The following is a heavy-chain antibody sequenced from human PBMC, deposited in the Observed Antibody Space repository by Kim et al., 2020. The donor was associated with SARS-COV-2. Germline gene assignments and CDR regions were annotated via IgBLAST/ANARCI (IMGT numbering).Heavy chain of an antibody. J-gene: IGHJ5*02. CDR1: GYSFTSYW. V-gene: IGHV5-10-1*01. D-gene: IGHD3-10*01. CDR3: ARQPKNYGSGTLDWFDP. CDR2: IDSSDSYT. Sequence: GESLKISCKGSGYSFTSYWISWVRQMPGKGLEWMGRIDSSDSYTNYSPSFQGHVTISADKSISTAYLQWSSLKASDTAMYYCARQPKNYGSGTLDWFDPWGQGTLVTVSS.